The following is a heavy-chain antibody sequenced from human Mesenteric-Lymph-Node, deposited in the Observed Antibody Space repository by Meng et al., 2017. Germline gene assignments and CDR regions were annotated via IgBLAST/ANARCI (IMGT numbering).Heavy chain of an antibody. J-gene: IGHJ4*02. D-gene: IGHD1-20*01. V-gene: IGHV4-4*02. CDR3: ARASYSWNLGDF. CDR1: GGSITSNNW. Sequence: QVQLQESGPGLVKPSETLSLTCTVSGGSITSNNWWTWVRQPLGKGLEWIGEISQRGSTNYNPSLKSRVTISLDKSKNQFFLTLNSVTAADTAVYYCARASYSWNLGDFWGQGTLVTV. CDR2: ISQRGST.